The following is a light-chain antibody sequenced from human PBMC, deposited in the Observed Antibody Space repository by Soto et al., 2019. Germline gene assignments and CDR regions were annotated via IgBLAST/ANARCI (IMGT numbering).Light chain of an antibody. V-gene: IGKV1-27*01. Sequence: DIQMTQSPPSLSASVGDRVTITCRASQGIRNFVAWYQQKPGKAPKLLIYAASTLQSGVPSRFSGSESGTDFTLTINSLQPEDVATYSCQEYSSVPVFGPGTKVEIK. CDR3: QEYSSVPV. CDR1: QGIRNF. J-gene: IGKJ3*01. CDR2: AAS.